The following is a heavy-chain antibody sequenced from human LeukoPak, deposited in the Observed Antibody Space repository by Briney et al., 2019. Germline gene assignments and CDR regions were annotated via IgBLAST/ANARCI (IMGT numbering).Heavy chain of an antibody. D-gene: IGHD4-11*01. J-gene: IGHJ4*02. CDR1: GFTFSHFG. CDR3: AKDAQRGFDYSNSLEY. Sequence: EGSMRLSCAASGFTFSHFGFHWVRQAPGKGLEWVAVTWSDGTNKYYGDSVKGRFIIQRDDHQKTVYLQMNRLRAEDTAIYYCAKDAQRGFDYSNSLEYWGQGSLVTVSP. V-gene: IGHV3-33*06. CDR2: TWSDGTNK.